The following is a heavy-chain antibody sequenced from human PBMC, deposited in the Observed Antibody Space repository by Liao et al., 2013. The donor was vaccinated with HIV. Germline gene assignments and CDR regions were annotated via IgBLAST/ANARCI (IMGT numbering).Heavy chain of an antibody. CDR3: ARADYYSHYMDV. CDR2: INHSGST. Sequence: QVQLQESGPGLVKPSQTLSLTCTVSGGSISSGSYYWSWIRQPAGKGLEWIGEINHSGSTNYNPSLKSRVTISEDTSKNQFSLKLSSVTAADTAVYYCARADYYSHYMDVWGKGTAVTVSS. J-gene: IGHJ6*03. CDR1: GGSISSGSYY. V-gene: IGHV4-61*02.